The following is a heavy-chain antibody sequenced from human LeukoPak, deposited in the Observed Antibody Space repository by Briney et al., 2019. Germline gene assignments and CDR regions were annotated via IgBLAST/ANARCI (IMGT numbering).Heavy chain of an antibody. CDR1: GFTFSSYS. V-gene: IGHV3-21*01. Sequence: GGSLRLSCAASGFTFSSYSMNWVRQAPGKGLEWVSSISSSSSYIYYADSVKGRFTISRDNAKNSLYLQMNSLRAEDTAVYCCARTLSGRATPIYMDVWGKVTTVTVSS. D-gene: IGHD5-12*01. J-gene: IGHJ6*03. CDR2: ISSSSSYI. CDR3: ARTLSGRATPIYMDV.